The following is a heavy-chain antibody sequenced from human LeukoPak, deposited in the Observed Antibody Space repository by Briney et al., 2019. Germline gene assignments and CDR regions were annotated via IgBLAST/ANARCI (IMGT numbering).Heavy chain of an antibody. D-gene: IGHD3-10*01. CDR3: ARVNQLLWFGELLEDGFDY. CDR2: IYYSGGT. Sequence: PSETLSLTCTVSGGSISSSSYYWGWIRQPPGKGLEWIGSIYYSGGTYYNPSLKSRVTISVDTSKNQFSLKLSSVTAADTAVYYCARVNQLLWFGELLEDGFDYWGQGTLVTVSS. CDR1: GGSISSSSYY. J-gene: IGHJ4*02. V-gene: IGHV4-39*01.